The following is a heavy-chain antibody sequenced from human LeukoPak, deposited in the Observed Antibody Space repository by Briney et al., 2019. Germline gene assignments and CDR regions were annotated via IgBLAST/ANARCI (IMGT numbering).Heavy chain of an antibody. CDR3: AKSGYSYGPLYYYYYMEV. Sequence: GGSLRLSCVVSGFTFSSYAMSWVRQAPGKGLEWVSGISGSGGSTYYADSVKGRFTISRDNSKNTLYLQMNSLRAEDTAVYYCAKSGYSYGPLYYYYYMEVWGKGTTVTISS. V-gene: IGHV3-23*01. CDR1: GFTFSSYA. D-gene: IGHD5-18*01. J-gene: IGHJ6*03. CDR2: ISGSGGST.